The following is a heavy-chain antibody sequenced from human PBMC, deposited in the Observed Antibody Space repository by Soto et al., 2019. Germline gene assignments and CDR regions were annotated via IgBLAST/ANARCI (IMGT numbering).Heavy chain of an antibody. Sequence: ASVKVSCKASGYTFTSYGISWVRQAPGQGLEWMGWISAYNGNTNYAQKIQGRVTMTTDTSTSTAYMELRSLRSDDTAVYYCARVGGAQYNWNYLLFDYWGQGTPVTVSS. CDR1: GYTFTSYG. V-gene: IGHV1-18*01. J-gene: IGHJ4*02. CDR3: ARVGGAQYNWNYLLFDY. CDR2: ISAYNGNT. D-gene: IGHD1-7*01.